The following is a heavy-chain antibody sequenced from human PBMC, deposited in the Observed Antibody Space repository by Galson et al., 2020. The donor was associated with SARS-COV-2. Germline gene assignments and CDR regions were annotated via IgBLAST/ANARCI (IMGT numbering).Heavy chain of an antibody. V-gene: IGHV3-74*01. CDR3: VSGMYCSGGSCYG. CDR1: GVTLSSYW. Sequence: GGSLRLSCAASGVTLSSYWMHWIRQVPGKGLVWVALINSDGTTTSYAESVKGRFTISRDNARNTLYLQMNSLRAEDTAVYYCVSGMYCSGGSCYGWGQGTLVTVSS. CDR2: INSDGTTT. J-gene: IGHJ4*02. D-gene: IGHD2-15*01.